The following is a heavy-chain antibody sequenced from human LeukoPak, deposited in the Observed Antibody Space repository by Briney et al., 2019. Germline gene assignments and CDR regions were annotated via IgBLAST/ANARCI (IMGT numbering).Heavy chain of an antibody. D-gene: IGHD1-26*01. CDR3: PRDQMGGSYYGYFQH. CDR1: GYTFTTYG. J-gene: IGHJ1*01. Sequence: ASVKVSCKASGYTFTTYGISWVRQAPGQGLKWMGWICAYNGNTKYAQKLQGRVTMTTDTSTSTAYMELKSLRSDDTAVYYCPRDQMGGSYYGYFQHWGQGTLVTVSS. V-gene: IGHV1-18*01. CDR2: ICAYNGNT.